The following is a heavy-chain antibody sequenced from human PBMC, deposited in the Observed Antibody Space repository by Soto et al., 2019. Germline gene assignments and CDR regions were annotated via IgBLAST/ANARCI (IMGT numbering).Heavy chain of an antibody. CDR3: AKAGSIWGSYRTYWYFDL. J-gene: IGHJ2*01. CDR2: ISGSGGST. Sequence: EVQLLESGGGLVQPGGSLRLSCAASGFTFSSYAMSWVRQAPGKGLEWVSAISGSGGSTYYADSVKGRFTISRDNSKNTLYLQMNSLRAEDTAVYYCAKAGSIWGSYRTYWYFDLWGRGTMVTVSS. D-gene: IGHD3-16*02. CDR1: GFTFSSYA. V-gene: IGHV3-23*01.